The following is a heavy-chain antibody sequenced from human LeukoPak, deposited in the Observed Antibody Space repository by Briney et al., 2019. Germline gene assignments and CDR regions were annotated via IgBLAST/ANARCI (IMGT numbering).Heavy chain of an antibody. V-gene: IGHV1-2*02. CDR3: ATPRARSYYYGMDV. Sequence: ASVKVSCKASGYTFTGYYMHWVRQAPGQGLEWMGWINPNSGGTNYAQKFQGRVTMTRDTSISTAYMELNRLRSDDTAVYYCATPRARSYYYGMDVWGQGTTVTVSS. CDR1: GYTFTGYY. D-gene: IGHD6-6*01. J-gene: IGHJ6*02. CDR2: INPNSGGT.